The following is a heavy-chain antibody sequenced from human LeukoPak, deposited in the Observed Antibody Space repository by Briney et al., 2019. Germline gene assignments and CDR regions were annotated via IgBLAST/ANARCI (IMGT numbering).Heavy chain of an antibody. CDR1: GYTFTSYG. Sequence: ASVKVSCKASGYTFTSYGISWLRQAPGQGLEWMGWISAYNGNTNYAQKLQGRVTMTTDTSTSTAYMELRSLRSGDTAVYYCARGIAAAGIGDAYYLAYWRQRPLVSVSS. CDR3: ARGIAAAGIGDAYYLAY. J-gene: IGHJ4*02. CDR2: ISAYNGNT. D-gene: IGHD6-13*01. V-gene: IGHV1-18*01.